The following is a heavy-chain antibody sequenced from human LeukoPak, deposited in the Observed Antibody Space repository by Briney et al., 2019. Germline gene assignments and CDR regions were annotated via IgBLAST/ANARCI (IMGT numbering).Heavy chain of an antibody. CDR1: GFTFSSDA. V-gene: IGHV3-23*01. CDR2: ISGSGGST. J-gene: IGHJ4*02. Sequence: GGSLRLSCAASGFTFSSDAMSWVRQAPGKGLEWVSAISGSGGSTYYADSLKGRFTISRDNSKNTLYLQMNSLRAEDTAVYYCAKFCGSRHYYDSSGYNGGIDYWGQGTLVTVSS. D-gene: IGHD3-22*01. CDR3: AKFCGSRHYYDSSGYNGGIDY.